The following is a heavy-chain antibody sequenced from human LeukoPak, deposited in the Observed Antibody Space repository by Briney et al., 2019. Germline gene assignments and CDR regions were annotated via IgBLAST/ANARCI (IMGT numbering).Heavy chain of an antibody. V-gene: IGHV1-24*01. D-gene: IGHD5-12*01. CDR1: GYTLTELS. CDR3: ASQGLARGYSGYDYGGGMDV. CDR2: FDPADGET. J-gene: IGHJ6*02. Sequence: ASVKVSCKAPGYTLTELSIHWVRQPSGKGLEWMGAFDPADGETIYAQKFQGRVTMTADTPTDTAYMELSSLTSDDTAVYYCASQGLARGYSGYDYGGGMDVWGQGTTVTVSS.